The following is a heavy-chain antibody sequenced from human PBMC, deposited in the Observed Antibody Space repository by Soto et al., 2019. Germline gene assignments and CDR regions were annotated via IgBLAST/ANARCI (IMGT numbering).Heavy chain of an antibody. CDR1: GFTFTTFW. CDR2: IDPDETVT. Sequence: XGSLRLSCSAAGFTFTTFWMHWARQVPGKGLDWVSRIDPDETVTDYADSVRGRFTISRDNPKNTLYLQMDSLRNDDTAVYYCTRAGTSTVSFFDYWGHGTLVTVSS. J-gene: IGHJ4*01. CDR3: TRAGTSTVSFFDY. D-gene: IGHD4-17*01. V-gene: IGHV3-74*01.